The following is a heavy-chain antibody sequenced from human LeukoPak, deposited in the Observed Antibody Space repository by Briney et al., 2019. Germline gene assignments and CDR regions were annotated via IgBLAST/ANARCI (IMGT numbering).Heavy chain of an antibody. J-gene: IGHJ4*02. V-gene: IGHV3-23*01. D-gene: IGHD2-15*01. CDR2: ISGSGGST. Sequence: GGSLRLSCAASGFTFSSYAMSWVRQAPGKGLEWVSAISGSGGSTYHADSVKGRFTISRDNSKNTLYLQMNSLRAEDTAVYYCAKTWWYRYYFDYWGQGTLVTVSS. CDR1: GFTFSSYA. CDR3: AKTWWYRYYFDY.